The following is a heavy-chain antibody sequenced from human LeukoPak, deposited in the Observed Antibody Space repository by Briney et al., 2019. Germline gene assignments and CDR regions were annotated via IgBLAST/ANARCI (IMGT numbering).Heavy chain of an antibody. V-gene: IGHV3-21*01. D-gene: IGHD4/OR15-4a*01. CDR3: VRDGATRLEFDY. CDR1: GFTFNNYS. CDR2: ISAGSTYI. J-gene: IGHJ4*02. Sequence: GGSLRLSCAASGFTFNNYSMNWVRQAPGKGWKGVSSISAGSTYIHYADSVKGRFTISRDNARSSLFMQMNSLRAEDTAVYYCVRDGATRLEFDYWGQGTLVTVSS.